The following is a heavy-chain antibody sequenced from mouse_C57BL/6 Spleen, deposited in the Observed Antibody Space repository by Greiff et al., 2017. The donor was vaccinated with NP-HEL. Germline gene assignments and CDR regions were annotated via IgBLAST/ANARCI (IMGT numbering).Heavy chain of an antibody. CDR2: IFPGSGST. CDR3: ARSGYYGPSWFAY. J-gene: IGHJ3*01. Sequence: QVQLQQSGPELVKPGASVRISCKASGYTFTDYYINWVKQRPGQGLEWIGWIFPGSGSTYYNEKFKGKATLTVDKSSSTAYMLLSSLTSEDSAVYFCARSGYYGPSWFAYWGQGTLVTVSA. CDR1: GYTFTDYY. D-gene: IGHD2-1*01. V-gene: IGHV1-75*01.